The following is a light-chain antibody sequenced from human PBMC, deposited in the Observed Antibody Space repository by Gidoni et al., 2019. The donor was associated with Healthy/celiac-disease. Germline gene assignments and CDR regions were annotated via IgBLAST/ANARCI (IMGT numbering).Light chain of an antibody. V-gene: IGKV3-11*01. CDR2: DAS. CDR1: QSVSSY. J-gene: IGKJ5*01. Sequence: EIVLTQSPATLSLSPGERATLSCRASQSVSSYLAWYQQKPGQAPRLLIYDASNRATGIPARFSVSGSGTDFTLTISSLETEDFAVYYCQQRSNWPPSITFGQXTRLEIK. CDR3: QQRSNWPPSIT.